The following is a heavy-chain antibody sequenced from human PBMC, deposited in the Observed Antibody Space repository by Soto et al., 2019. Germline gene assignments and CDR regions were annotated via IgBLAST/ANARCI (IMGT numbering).Heavy chain of an antibody. CDR1: GFTLSDYY. CDR3: ARAKLQRTAYYYGMDV. V-gene: IGHV3-11*01. D-gene: IGHD1-1*01. Sequence: QVQLVESGGGLVKPGGSLRLSCAASGFTLSDYYMSWIRQAPGKGLEWISYISTSSSTRYYADSVRGRFTISRDNAKXTVYLQMNSLGAADTAVYYCARAKLQRTAYYYGMDVWGQGTTVTVSS. CDR2: ISTSSSTR. J-gene: IGHJ6*02.